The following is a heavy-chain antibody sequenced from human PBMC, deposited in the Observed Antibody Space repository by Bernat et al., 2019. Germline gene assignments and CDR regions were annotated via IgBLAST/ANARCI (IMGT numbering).Heavy chain of an antibody. CDR2: IRSKAYGGTT. Sequence: EVQLVESGGGLVQPGRSLRLSCTASGFTFGDYAMSWFRQAPGKGLEWVGFIRSKAYGGTTEYAASVKGRFTISRDGSKSIAYLQMNSLRTEDTALYYCTRAPSSGNYYYYYHMDVWGQGTTVTVSS. J-gene: IGHJ6*02. CDR1: GFTFGDYA. D-gene: IGHD6-25*01. CDR3: TRAPSSGNYYYYYHMDV. V-gene: IGHV3-49*01.